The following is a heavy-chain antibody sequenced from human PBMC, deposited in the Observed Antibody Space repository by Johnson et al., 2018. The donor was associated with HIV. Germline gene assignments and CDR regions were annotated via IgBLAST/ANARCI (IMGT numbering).Heavy chain of an antibody. D-gene: IGHD2-8*01. CDR3: ARSVNAGRPFDI. J-gene: IGHJ3*02. Sequence: QVQLVESGGDLVKPGGSLRLSCAASGFTFSDSYMNWIRQAPGKGLEWVSYISGSDGAIWYADSVKGRFTVSRDNAKNSFYLQMNSLRAEDTAVYYCARSVNAGRPFDIWGQGTLVTVSS. V-gene: IGHV3-11*04. CDR1: GFTFSDSY. CDR2: ISGSDGAI.